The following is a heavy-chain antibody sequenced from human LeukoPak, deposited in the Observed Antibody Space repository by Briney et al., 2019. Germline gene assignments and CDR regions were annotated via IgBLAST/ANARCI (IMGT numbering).Heavy chain of an antibody. V-gene: IGHV4-39*07. D-gene: IGHD3-22*01. CDR1: GPSISSTIYY. CDR2: MHSSGST. CDR3: ARVGYYYDSSGYYYYYYMDV. J-gene: IGHJ6*03. Sequence: PSETLSLTCTVSGPSISSTIYYWGWIRQPPGKGLEWIGSMHSSGSTYYNPSLKSRVTISVDTSKSQFSLKLSSVTAADAAVYYCARVGYYYDSSGYYYYYYMDVWGKGTTVTISS.